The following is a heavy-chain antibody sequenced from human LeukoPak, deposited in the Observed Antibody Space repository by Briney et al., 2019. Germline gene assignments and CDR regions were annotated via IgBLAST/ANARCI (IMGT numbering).Heavy chain of an antibody. CDR2: IKKDGSEK. Sequence: GGSLRLSCAASGFSFSTYWMSWVRQAPGKGLEWVANIKKDGSEKYYVDSVKGRFTISRDNAKTSLYLQMNSLRAEDTAVYYCARHLSGVTGYTYGRGIDYWGQGTLVTVSS. J-gene: IGHJ4*02. CDR1: GFSFSTYW. CDR3: ARHLSGVTGYTYGRGIDY. D-gene: IGHD5-18*01. V-gene: IGHV3-7*01.